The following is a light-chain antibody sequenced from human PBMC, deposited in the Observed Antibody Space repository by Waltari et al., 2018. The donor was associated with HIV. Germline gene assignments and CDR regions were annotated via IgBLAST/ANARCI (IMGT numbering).Light chain of an antibody. CDR3: MQGLQTPIT. CDR2: LGS. CDR1: QSRLHRKGYFF. Sequence: IMMTPSPLSLPVTPGEPASISCSSSQSRLHRKGYFFLEWYLQKPGQPAQVIIYLGSIRAYGVPDRFSGSGSGTDSTLKISRVEAEDVGDYYRMQGLQTPITFGPGTKVDI. J-gene: IGKJ3*01. V-gene: IGKV2-28*01.